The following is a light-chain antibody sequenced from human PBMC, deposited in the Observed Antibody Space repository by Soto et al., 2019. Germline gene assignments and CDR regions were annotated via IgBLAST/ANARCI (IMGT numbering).Light chain of an antibody. CDR2: GAS. V-gene: IGKV3-20*01. CDR1: QSATSNY. Sequence: EIVLTQSPGTLSLSPGERATLSCRASQSATSNYLAWYQQKPGQAPRLLIYGASSRATGIPDRFSGSGSGTDFTLTISRLEPEDSALYYCHQYGSSPLTFGGGTKVEIK. CDR3: HQYGSSPLT. J-gene: IGKJ4*01.